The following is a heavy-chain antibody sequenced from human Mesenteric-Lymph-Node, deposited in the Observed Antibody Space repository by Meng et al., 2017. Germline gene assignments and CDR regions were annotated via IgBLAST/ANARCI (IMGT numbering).Heavy chain of an antibody. D-gene: IGHD2-15*01. V-gene: IGHV3-21*01. CDR1: GFTFSSYS. CDR2: ISSSSSYI. CDR3: ARGDCNGGSCTTETSDP. J-gene: IGHJ5*02. Sequence: GESLKISCAASGFTFSSYSMNWVRQAPGKGLEWISSISSSSSYIYYADSVKGRFTISRDNAKNSLYLQMNSLRAEDTAVYYCARGDCNGGSCTTETSDPWGQGTLVTVSS.